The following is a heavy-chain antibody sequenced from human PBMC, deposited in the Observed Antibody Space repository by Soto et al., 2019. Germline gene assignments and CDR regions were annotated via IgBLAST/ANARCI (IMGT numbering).Heavy chain of an antibody. V-gene: IGHV3-73*02. J-gene: IGHJ4*02. CDR2: IRSKANSYAT. CDR3: TSRGVTTVTSVDY. Sequence: EVQLVESGGGLVQPGGSLKLSCAASGFTFSGSAMHWVRQASGKGLEWVGRIRSKANSYATAYAASVKGRFTISRDDSKNTAYLQMNSLKTEDRAVYYCTSRGVTTVTSVDYWGQGTLVTVSS. D-gene: IGHD4-4*01. CDR1: GFTFSGSA.